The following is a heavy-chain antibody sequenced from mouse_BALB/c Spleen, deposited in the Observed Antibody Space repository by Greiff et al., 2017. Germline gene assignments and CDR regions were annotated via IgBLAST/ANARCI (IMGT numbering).Heavy chain of an antibody. V-gene: IGHV1-87*01. CDR3: ARLGDGNPMDY. D-gene: IGHD2-1*01. CDR2: IYPGDGDT. Sequence: QVQLQQSGAELARPGASVKLSCKASGYTFTSYWMQWVKQRPGQGLEWIGAIYPGDGDTRYTQKFKGKATLTADKSSSTAYMQLSSLASEDSAVYYCARLGDGNPMDYWGQGTSVTVSS. J-gene: IGHJ4*01. CDR1: GYTFTSYW.